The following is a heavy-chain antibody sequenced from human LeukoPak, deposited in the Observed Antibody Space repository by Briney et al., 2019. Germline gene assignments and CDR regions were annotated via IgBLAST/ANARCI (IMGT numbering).Heavy chain of an antibody. CDR3: AGSLPAPKEFAY. CDR2: IYTSGTS. J-gene: IGHJ4*02. CDR1: GGSINSYY. V-gene: IGHV4-4*09. Sequence: SETLSLTCTVSGGSINSYYWSWIRQPPGKGLEWIGYIYTSGTSNYTPSLKSRVTMSVDTSNNQFSLKLHSVTAADTAVHYCAGSLPAPKEFAYWGQGTLVTVSS.